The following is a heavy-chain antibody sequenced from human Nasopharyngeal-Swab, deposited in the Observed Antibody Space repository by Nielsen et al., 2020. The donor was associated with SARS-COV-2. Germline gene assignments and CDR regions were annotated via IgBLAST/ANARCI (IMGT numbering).Heavy chain of an antibody. CDR1: GFIFSDYY. D-gene: IGHD6-6*01. CDR2: IRSSGNTI. J-gene: IGHJ5*02. Sequence: GESLKISCAASGFIFSDYYMCWLRPAPGKGQEWVSYIRSSGNTIYYADSVKGRFTISRANAKNSLYLQMYSLRAEDTAVYYCARGLPSIADSPSWFDPWGQGTLVTVSS. V-gene: IGHV3-11*01. CDR3: ARGLPSIADSPSWFDP.